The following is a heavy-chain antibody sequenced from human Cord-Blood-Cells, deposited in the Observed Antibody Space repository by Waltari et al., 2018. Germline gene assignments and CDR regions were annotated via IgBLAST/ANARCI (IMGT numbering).Heavy chain of an antibody. CDR1: GSTFSSYG. J-gene: IGHJ3*02. Sequence: QVQLVESGGGVVQPGRSLRLPCAASGSTFSSYGMHWVRQAPGKGLEWGAVRAYEGSNKYDADAVKGRFTISRDDSKNTLYLQMNSRRGEDTAVYYCAKVSVEGAFDIWGQGTMVTVSS. CDR3: AKVSVEGAFDI. D-gene: IGHD1-26*01. CDR2: RAYEGSNK. V-gene: IGHV3-30*18.